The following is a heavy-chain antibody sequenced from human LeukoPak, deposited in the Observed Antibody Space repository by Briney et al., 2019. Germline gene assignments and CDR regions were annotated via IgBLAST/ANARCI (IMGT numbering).Heavy chain of an antibody. CDR3: AKRYCSESSCYFFDY. J-gene: IGHJ4*02. Sequence: GGSLRLSCAASGFTFSSYAMSWVRQAPGKGLEWVSLISGSGGSTYYADSVKGRFTISRDNSKNTLYLQMNSLRAEDTAVYYCAKRYCSESSCYFFDYWGQGTLVTVSS. D-gene: IGHD2-2*01. CDR1: GFTFSSYA. V-gene: IGHV3-23*01. CDR2: ISGSGGST.